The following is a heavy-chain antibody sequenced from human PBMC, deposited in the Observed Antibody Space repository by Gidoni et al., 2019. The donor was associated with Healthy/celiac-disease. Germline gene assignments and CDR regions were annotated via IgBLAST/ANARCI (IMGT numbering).Heavy chain of an antibody. CDR3: ARGGRYCSGGSCYAKYNWFDP. CDR2: INHSGRT. V-gene: IGHV4-34*01. D-gene: IGHD2-15*01. CDR1: GGSFSGSY. J-gene: IGHJ5*02. Sequence: QVQLQQWGAGLLKPSETLSLTCAADGGSFSGSYWRWIRQPPGKGLEWIGEINHSGRTNYNPSLKSRVTISVDTSKNQFSLKLSSVTAADTAVYYCARGGRYCSGGSCYAKYNWFDPWGQGTLVTVSS.